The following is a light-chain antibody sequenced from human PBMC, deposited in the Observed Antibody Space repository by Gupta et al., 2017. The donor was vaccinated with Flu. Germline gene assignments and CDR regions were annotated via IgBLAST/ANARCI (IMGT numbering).Light chain of an antibody. V-gene: IGLV2-8*01. CDR3: CSYGGSKF. J-gene: IGLJ2*01. CDR2: EVN. CDR1: SSDVGGYNY. Sequence: QSALTQPPSASGSPGQSATISCTGTSSDVGGYNYVSWYQQHPGKAPKLIIYEVNKRPSGVPDRFSGSKSGNTASLTVSGLLAEDEADYYCCSYGGSKFFGGGTKLTVL.